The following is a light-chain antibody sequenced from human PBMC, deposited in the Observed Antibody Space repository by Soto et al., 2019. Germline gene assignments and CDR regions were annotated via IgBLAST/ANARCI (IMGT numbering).Light chain of an antibody. J-gene: IGKJ1*01. CDR2: GAS. Sequence: EIVMTQSPATLSLSPGERATLSCGDSQNGNGNYLAWYRQKPGQPPRLLIYGASVRATGIPDRFSGSGSGTDFTLTVGRLEPEVFAVYYCHQYADSPRTFGQGTKVEIK. CDR1: QNGNGNY. V-gene: IGKV3-20*01. CDR3: HQYADSPRT.